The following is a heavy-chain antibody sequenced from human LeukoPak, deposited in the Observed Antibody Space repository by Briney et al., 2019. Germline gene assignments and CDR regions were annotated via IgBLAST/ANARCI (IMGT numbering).Heavy chain of an antibody. J-gene: IGHJ4*02. CDR2: INHSGST. Sequence: SETLSLTCAVYGGSFSGYYWSWIRRPPGKGLEWIGEINHSGSTNYNPSLRSRVTISVDKSKNQFSLKLNSVTAADTAVYYCARGEFDGGVYFDYWGQGTLVTVSS. CDR1: GGSFSGYY. V-gene: IGHV4-34*01. D-gene: IGHD3-9*01. CDR3: ARGEFDGGVYFDY.